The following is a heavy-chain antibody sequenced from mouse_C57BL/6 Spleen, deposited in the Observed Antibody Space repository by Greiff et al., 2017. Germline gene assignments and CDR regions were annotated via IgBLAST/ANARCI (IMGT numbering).Heavy chain of an antibody. D-gene: IGHD1-1*01. CDR1: GYAFSSYW. CDR3: ARNYCSSYGMDY. V-gene: IGHV1-80*01. J-gene: IGHJ4*01. CDR2: IYPGDGDT. Sequence: QVQLQQSGAELVKPGASVKISCKASGYAFSSYWMNWVKQRPGKGLERIGQIYPGDGDTNYNGKFKGKGKLTSDKSSSTAYMQLSILTSEDSAVYFCARNYCSSYGMDYWGQGTSVTVSS.